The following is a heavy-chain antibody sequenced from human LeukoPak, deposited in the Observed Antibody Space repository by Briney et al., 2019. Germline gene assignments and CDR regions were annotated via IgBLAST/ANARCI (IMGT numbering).Heavy chain of an antibody. J-gene: IGHJ4*02. CDR2: IKQDGSEK. V-gene: IGHV3-7*03. D-gene: IGHD6-13*01. Sequence: PGGSLRLSSAASGFTFSSSRMSWVRQAPGKGLEWVANIKQDGSEKNYEDSVKGRFTISRDNGKNSLYLQMNSLRAEDTAVYYCASGVAAAGTESYWGQGPLVTVSA. CDR3: ASGVAAAGTESY. CDR1: GFTFSSSR.